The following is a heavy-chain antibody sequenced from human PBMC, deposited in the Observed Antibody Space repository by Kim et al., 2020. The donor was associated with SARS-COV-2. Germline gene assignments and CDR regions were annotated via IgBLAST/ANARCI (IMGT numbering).Heavy chain of an antibody. CDR2: ISGSAPNK. CDR1: GFTFDTYA. J-gene: IGHJ6*02. V-gene: IGHV3-23*01. D-gene: IGHD2-21*01. CDR3: AKVVIMDGYNYFYYYAMDV. Sequence: GGSLRLSCVGSGFTFDTYAMSWVRQAPGKGLEWVAVISGSAPNKFYADSVRGRFTISRDNSKNTLYLQMNSLRGEDTALYYCAKVVIMDGYNYFYYYAMDVWGQGTTVTVSS.